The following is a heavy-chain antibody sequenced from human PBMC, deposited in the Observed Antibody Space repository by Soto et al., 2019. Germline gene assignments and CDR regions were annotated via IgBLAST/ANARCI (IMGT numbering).Heavy chain of an antibody. Sequence: QVQLVQSGAEVKKPGASVKVSCKPSGYTFTSYGITWVRQAPGQGLEWMGWISAYNGNTNYAQKFQGRVTMTTDTATSTADRELRSLVSDDTAVYYCASGWFGEFVYQFDYWGQGTLVTVSS. CDR3: ASGWFGEFVYQFDY. D-gene: IGHD3-10*01. CDR1: GYTFTSYG. CDR2: ISAYNGNT. V-gene: IGHV1-18*01. J-gene: IGHJ4*02.